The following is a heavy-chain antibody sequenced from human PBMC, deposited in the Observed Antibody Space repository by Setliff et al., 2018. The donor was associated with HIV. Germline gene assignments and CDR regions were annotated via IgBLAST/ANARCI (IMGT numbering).Heavy chain of an antibody. CDR3: ARGFGSSWGGNYYYYYMDY. CDR2: IYYSGSP. CDR1: GGSISSHY. J-gene: IGHJ6*03. Sequence: SETLSLTCTVSGGSISSHYWSWIRQPPGKGLEWIGYIYYSGSPNYNPSLKSRVTISVDTSKNQFSLKLSSVTAADTAVYYCARGFGSSWGGNYYYYYMDYWGKGTTVTVSS. D-gene: IGHD6-13*01. V-gene: IGHV4-59*11.